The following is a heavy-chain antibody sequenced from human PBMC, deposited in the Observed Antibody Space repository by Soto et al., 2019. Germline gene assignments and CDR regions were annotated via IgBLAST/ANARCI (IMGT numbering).Heavy chain of an antibody. V-gene: IGHV5-51*01. J-gene: IGHJ3*02. CDR2: IYPGDSDT. CDR1: GYSFTSYW. D-gene: IGHD5-12*01. CDR3: ARHRRGYSGYDYRHDAFDI. Sequence: PGESLKISCKGSGYSFTSYWIGWVRQMPGKGLEWMGIIYPGDSDTRYSPSFQGQVTISADKSISTAYLQWSSLKASDTAMYYCARHRRGYSGYDYRHDAFDIWCQGTMVTVSS.